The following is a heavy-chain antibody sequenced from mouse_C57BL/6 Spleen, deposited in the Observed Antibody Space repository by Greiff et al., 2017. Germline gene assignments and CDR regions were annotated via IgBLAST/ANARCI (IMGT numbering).Heavy chain of an antibody. J-gene: IGHJ1*03. CDR3: AKNKLTGRVWYFDV. CDR2: IWSGGST. Sequence: VQLQESGPGLVQPSQSLSITCTVSGFSLTSYGVHWVRQPPGKGLEWLGVIWSGGSTDYNAAFISRLSISKDNSKSQVFFKMNSLQADDTAIYYCAKNKLTGRVWYFDVGGTGTTVTVSS. CDR1: GFSLTSYG. D-gene: IGHD4-1*01. V-gene: IGHV2-4*01.